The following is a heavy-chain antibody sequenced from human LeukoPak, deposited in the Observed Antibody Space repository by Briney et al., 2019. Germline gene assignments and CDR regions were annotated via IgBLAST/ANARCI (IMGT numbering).Heavy chain of an antibody. V-gene: IGHV3-30*02. CDR3: AKDSGIVGATGAFDI. D-gene: IGHD1-26*01. CDR2: IRYDGSNK. Sequence: GGSLRLSCAASGFTFSSYGMHWVRQAPGKGLEWVAFIRYDGSNKYYADSVKGRFTISRDNSKNTLYLQMNSLRAEDTAVYYCAKDSGIVGATGAFDIWGQGTMVTVSS. J-gene: IGHJ3*02. CDR1: GFTFSSYG.